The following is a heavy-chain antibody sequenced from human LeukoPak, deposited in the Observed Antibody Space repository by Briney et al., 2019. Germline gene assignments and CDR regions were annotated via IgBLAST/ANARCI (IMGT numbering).Heavy chain of an antibody. D-gene: IGHD3-10*01. V-gene: IGHV1-8*01. CDR1: GYTFTSYD. Sequence: VASVKVSCKASGYTFTSYDINWVRQAPGQWLEWMGWMNPNSGDTGYPQKFQGRVTMTSDTSITTSYMELSSLRSEDTAVYYCARSGFGSGISFDLWGQGTLVTVSS. CDR2: MNPNSGDT. CDR3: ARSGFGSGISFDL. J-gene: IGHJ5*02.